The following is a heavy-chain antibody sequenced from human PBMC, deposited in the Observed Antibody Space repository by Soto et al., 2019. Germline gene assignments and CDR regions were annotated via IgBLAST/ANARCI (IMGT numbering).Heavy chain of an antibody. CDR1: GFTFSSYW. Sequence: GGSLRLSCAASGFTFSSYWMHWVRQAPGKGLVWVSRINSDGSSTSYADSVKGRFTISRDNAKNTLYLQMNSLRAEDTAVYYCARGIAVAGAAFDYWGQGTLVTVSS. J-gene: IGHJ4*02. CDR3: ARGIAVAGAAFDY. V-gene: IGHV3-74*01. CDR2: INSDGSST. D-gene: IGHD6-19*01.